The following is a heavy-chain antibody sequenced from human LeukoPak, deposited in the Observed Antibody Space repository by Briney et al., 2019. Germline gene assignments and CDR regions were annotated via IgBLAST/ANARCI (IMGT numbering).Heavy chain of an antibody. V-gene: IGHV4-59*01. D-gene: IGHD3-22*01. Sequence: SETLSLTCTVSGGSISSYYWSWIRQPPGKGLEWIGYIYYSGSTNYNPSLKSRVTISVDASKNQFSLKLSSVTAADTAMYYCARVTGYVIEDYFDYWGQGTLVTVSS. CDR2: IYYSGST. J-gene: IGHJ4*02. CDR3: ARVTGYVIEDYFDY. CDR1: GGSISSYY.